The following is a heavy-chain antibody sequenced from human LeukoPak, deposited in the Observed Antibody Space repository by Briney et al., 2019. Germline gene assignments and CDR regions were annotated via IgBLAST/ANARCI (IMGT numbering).Heavy chain of an antibody. Sequence: GGSLRLSCAASGFTFSTYAMHWVRQAPGKGLEWVAVISYDGSGRYYADSVKGRFTISRDNSKNTLYLHMYSLRIEDTAIYYCARDLHGSSGWYAPVTYWGQGSLVTVSS. CDR1: GFTFSTYA. CDR3: ARDLHGSSGWYAPVTY. CDR2: ISYDGSGR. J-gene: IGHJ4*02. D-gene: IGHD6-19*01. V-gene: IGHV3-30-3*01.